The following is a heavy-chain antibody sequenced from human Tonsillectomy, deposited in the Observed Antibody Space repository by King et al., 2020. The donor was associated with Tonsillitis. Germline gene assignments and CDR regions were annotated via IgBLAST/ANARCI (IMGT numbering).Heavy chain of an antibody. CDR3: ARDVYLGYCSGTSCEYWFDP. CDR1: GGSISSGSYY. V-gene: IGHV4-61*02. D-gene: IGHD2-2*01. Sequence: QLQESGPGLVKPSQTLSLTCTVSGGSISSGSYYWSWIRHPAGKGLEWIGRIHTSGSTNYNPSLKSRVTMSVDTSKNQFSLKLSSVTAADTAVYYCARDVYLGYCSGTSCEYWFDPWGQGTLVTVSS. CDR2: IHTSGST. J-gene: IGHJ5*02.